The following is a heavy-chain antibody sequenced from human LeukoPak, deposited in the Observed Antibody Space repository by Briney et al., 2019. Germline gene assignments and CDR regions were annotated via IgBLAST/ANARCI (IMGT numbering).Heavy chain of an antibody. CDR2: INPNSGDT. D-gene: IGHD2-8*01. J-gene: IGHJ6*03. Sequence: ASVKVSCKASGYTFTGSYIHWVRQAPGQGLEWMGRINPNSGDTNYAQNFQGRVTMTRDTSITTAYMELSSLTSADTAVYFCARSAEHCNNGVCFTDYYMDVWGKGTTVTVSS. CDR3: ARSAEHCNNGVCFTDYYMDV. V-gene: IGHV1-2*06. CDR1: GYTFTGSY.